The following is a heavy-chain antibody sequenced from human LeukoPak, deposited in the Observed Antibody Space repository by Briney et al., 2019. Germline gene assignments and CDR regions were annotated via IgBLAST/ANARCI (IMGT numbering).Heavy chain of an antibody. V-gene: IGHV4-39*01. J-gene: IGHJ3*02. CDR3: ATLKSGRMKWEPPGAFDI. Sequence: PSETLSLTCTVSGGSISSSSYYWGWIRQPPGKGLEWIGRIYYSGSTYYNPSLKSRVTISVDTSKNQFSLKLSSVTAADTAVYYCATLKSGRMKWEPPGAFDIWGQGTMVTVSS. D-gene: IGHD1-26*01. CDR2: IYYSGST. CDR1: GGSISSSSYY.